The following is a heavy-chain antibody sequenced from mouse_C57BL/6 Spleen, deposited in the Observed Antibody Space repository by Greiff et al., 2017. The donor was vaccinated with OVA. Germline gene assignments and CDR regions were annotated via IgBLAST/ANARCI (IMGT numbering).Heavy chain of an antibody. Sequence: VQVVESGAELVRPGTSVKVSCKASGYAFTNYLIEWVKQRPGQGLEWIGVINPGSGGTNYNEKFKGKATLTADKSSSTAYMQLSSLTSEDSAVYFCATLGRYFDVWGTGTTVTVSS. CDR1: GYAFTNYL. J-gene: IGHJ1*03. CDR2: INPGSGGT. V-gene: IGHV1-54*01. CDR3: ATLGRYFDV. D-gene: IGHD4-1*01.